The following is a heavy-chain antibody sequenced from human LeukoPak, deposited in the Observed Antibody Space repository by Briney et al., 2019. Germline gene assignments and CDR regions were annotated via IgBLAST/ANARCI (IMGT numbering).Heavy chain of an antibody. CDR3: ARARYSGYDSDY. Sequence: GGSLRLSCAASGFTFSSYAMHWVRQAPGKGLEYVSAISSNGGSTYYANSVKGRFTISRDNSKNTLYLQMGSLRAEDMAVYYCARARYSGYDSDYWGRGTLVTVSS. V-gene: IGHV3-64*01. CDR2: ISSNGGST. D-gene: IGHD5-12*01. CDR1: GFTFSSYA. J-gene: IGHJ4*02.